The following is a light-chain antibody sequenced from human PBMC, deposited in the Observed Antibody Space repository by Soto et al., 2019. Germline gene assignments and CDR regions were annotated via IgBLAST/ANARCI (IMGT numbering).Light chain of an antibody. CDR1: QSVNIY. Sequence: EIVMTQSPATLSVSPGERATLSCRASQSVNIYLAWYQQKPGQAHRLLIFGASYRASGIPARFSGSGSGTDFNLTIRRLKSEDFAGYSRPQYDAWLRLTFGGGNQVEIK. J-gene: IGKJ4*01. CDR2: GAS. V-gene: IGKV3D-15*01. CDR3: PQYDAWLRLT.